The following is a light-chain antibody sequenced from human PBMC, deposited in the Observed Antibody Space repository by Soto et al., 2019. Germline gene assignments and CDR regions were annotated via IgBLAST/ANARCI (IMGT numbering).Light chain of an antibody. Sequence: EIVLTQSTGTQSLSPGERAALSCRASQSVSSSYLAWYQQKPGQAPRLLIYGASSRATGIPDRFSGSGSGTDFTLTISRLEPEDFAVYYCQQYGSSSFTFGPGTKVDIK. CDR3: QQYGSSSFT. CDR2: GAS. CDR1: QSVSSSY. J-gene: IGKJ3*01. V-gene: IGKV3-20*01.